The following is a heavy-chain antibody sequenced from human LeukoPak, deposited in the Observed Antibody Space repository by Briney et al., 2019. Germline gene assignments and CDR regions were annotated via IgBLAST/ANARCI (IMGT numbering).Heavy chain of an antibody. CDR3: ARGGTSGYGQFNYHYYMDV. J-gene: IGHJ6*03. V-gene: IGHV1-3*03. D-gene: IGHD5-12*01. CDR1: GYTFTKYD. CDR2: INAGNGNT. Sequence: ASVKVSCKASGYTFTKYDIQWVRQATGQGLEWMGWINAGNGNTKYSQEFQDRVTITRDTSASTAYMEVSSLRSEDMAVYYCARGGTSGYGQFNYHYYMDVWGKGTTVTVSS.